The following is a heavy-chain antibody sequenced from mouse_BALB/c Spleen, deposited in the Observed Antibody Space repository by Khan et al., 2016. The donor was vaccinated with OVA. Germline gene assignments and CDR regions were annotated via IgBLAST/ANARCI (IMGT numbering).Heavy chain of an antibody. D-gene: IGHD2-14*01. J-gene: IGHJ4*01. CDR1: GFTFTKYG. CDR3: ARVGYNGTMDC. Sequence: QEVQSGPELKKPGETVQISCKASGFTFTKYGMNWVKQAPGKGLKWMGWINTYTGEPTFADDFKGRFAFSLETSASTAYLQINSLKNEDTATYFCARVGYNGTMDCWGQGTSVTGSS. CDR2: INTYTGEP. V-gene: IGHV9-3-1*01.